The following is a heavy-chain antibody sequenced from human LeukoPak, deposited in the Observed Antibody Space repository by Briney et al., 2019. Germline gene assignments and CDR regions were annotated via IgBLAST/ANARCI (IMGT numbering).Heavy chain of an antibody. J-gene: IGHJ5*02. Sequence: WGTLRLSCAASGCTFSSYWLSWVCQAPGKGLEWVANMKQDGSEKYYVDSVKGRFTITRDNDKNSLYLRMNSLRAEDTAVYYCARDGEGDIVVVPAEYRLNWFDPWGQGTLVTVPS. D-gene: IGHD2-2*01. V-gene: IGHV3-7*01. CDR2: MKQDGSEK. CDR1: GCTFSSYW. CDR3: ARDGEGDIVVVPAEYRLNWFDP.